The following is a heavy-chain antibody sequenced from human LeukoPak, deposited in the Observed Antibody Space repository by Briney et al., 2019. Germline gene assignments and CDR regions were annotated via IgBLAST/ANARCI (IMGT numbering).Heavy chain of an antibody. CDR1: GYTLTNYD. J-gene: IGHJ5*02. V-gene: IGHV1-8*01. Sequence: ASVKVSCKASGYTLTNYDINWVRQATGQGLEWMGWMNPNSGNTGYAQKFQGRVTMTRNTSISTAYMELSSLRSEDTAVYYCARGGYCSGGSCFRAYDFDPWGQGTLVTVSS. CDR2: MNPNSGNT. CDR3: ARGGYCSGGSCFRAYDFDP. D-gene: IGHD2-15*01.